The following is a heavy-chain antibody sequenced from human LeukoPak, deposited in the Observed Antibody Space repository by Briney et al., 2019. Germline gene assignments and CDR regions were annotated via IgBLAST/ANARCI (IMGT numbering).Heavy chain of an antibody. Sequence: GRSLRLSCAASGFTFSSYAMHWVRQAPGKGLEWVAVISYDGSNKYYADSVKGRFTISRDNSKNTLYLQMNSLRAEDTAVYYCARTGVDQLLPFDYWGQGTLVTVSS. V-gene: IGHV3-30-3*01. CDR2: ISYDGSNK. D-gene: IGHD2-2*01. CDR1: GFTFSSYA. J-gene: IGHJ4*02. CDR3: ARTGVDQLLPFDY.